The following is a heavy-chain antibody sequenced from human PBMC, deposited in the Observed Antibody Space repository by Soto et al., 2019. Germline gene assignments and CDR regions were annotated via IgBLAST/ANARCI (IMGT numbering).Heavy chain of an antibody. Sequence: ASVNVSCKASGYTFTSYCISWVRQAPGQGLGWMGWISAYNGNTNYAQKFQGRVTMTRDTSISTAYMELSRLRSDDTAVYYCARDPNAPLRRIVGAQKCWSDPWGQGTLGT. CDR3: ARDPNAPLRRIVGAQKCWSDP. J-gene: IGHJ5*02. CDR2: ISAYNGNT. CDR1: GYTFTSYC. D-gene: IGHD1-26*01. V-gene: IGHV1-18*04.